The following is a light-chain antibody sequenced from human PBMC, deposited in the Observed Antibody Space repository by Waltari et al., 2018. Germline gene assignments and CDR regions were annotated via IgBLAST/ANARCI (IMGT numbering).Light chain of an antibody. CDR2: DAS. V-gene: IGKV3-11*01. CDR3: QQYNVWPPEYA. J-gene: IGKJ2*01. Sequence: EIVLTQSPAILSLSPGERATLSCRASQSVASYLAWYQQKPGQAPRLLIYDASNRASGIPARFSGSGSGTDFTLTISSLEPEDFAVYYCQQYNVWPPEYAFGQGTKLEIK. CDR1: QSVASY.